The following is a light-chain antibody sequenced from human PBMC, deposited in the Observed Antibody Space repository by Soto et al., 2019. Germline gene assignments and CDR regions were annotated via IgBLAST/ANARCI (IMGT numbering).Light chain of an antibody. V-gene: IGLV2-23*02. CDR1: RSDIGRYNY. CDR2: EVT. J-gene: IGLJ2*01. CDR3: CSYVGSDTYVI. Sequence: QSVLAQPASVSGSPGQSITISCTGTRSDIGRYNYVSWYQQHPGEAPKLLIYEVTYRPSGVSARFSGSKSGSTASLTISGLQAEDEGQYYCCSYVGSDTYVIFGGGTKLTVL.